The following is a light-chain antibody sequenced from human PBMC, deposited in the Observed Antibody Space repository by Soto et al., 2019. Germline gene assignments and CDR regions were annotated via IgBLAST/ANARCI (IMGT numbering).Light chain of an antibody. CDR2: KAS. J-gene: IGKJ1*01. Sequence: DIQMPQAPSTLSASVGDRVTITCRASQSSSSWLSWYQQEPGKPPKLLIYKASSLESGVPSRFGGSGSGTEFTLTISSLQPDDFATYYCLQYNSYPWTFGQGTKVDI. CDR1: QSSSSW. CDR3: LQYNSYPWT. V-gene: IGKV1-5*03.